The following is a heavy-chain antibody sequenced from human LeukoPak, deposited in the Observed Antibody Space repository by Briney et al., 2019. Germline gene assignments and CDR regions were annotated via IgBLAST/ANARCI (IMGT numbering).Heavy chain of an antibody. D-gene: IGHD2-2*01. CDR1: GYTFTSYG. V-gene: IGHV1-18*01. CDR2: ISAYNGNT. Sequence: GASVKVSCKASGYTFTSYGISWVRQAPGQGLEWMGWISAYNGNTNYAQKLQGRVTMTTDTSTSTAYMELRSLRSDDTAVYYCARGPRIVVVPAARIPMDVWGKGTTVTVSS. CDR3: ARGPRIVVVPAARIPMDV. J-gene: IGHJ6*04.